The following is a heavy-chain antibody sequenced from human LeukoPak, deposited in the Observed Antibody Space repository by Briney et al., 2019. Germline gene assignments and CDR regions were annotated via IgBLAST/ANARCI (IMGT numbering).Heavy chain of an antibody. V-gene: IGHV4-39*01. CDR3: ARGEYYYGSGSPYNWFDP. D-gene: IGHD3-10*01. CDR1: GGSISSSSYY. J-gene: IGHJ5*02. CDR2: IYYSGST. Sequence: SETLSLTCTVSGGSISSSSYYWGWIRQPPGKGLAWIGSIYYSGSTYYNPSLKSRVTISVDTSKNQFSLKLSSVTAADTAVYYCARGEYYYGSGSPYNWFDPWGQGTLVTVSS.